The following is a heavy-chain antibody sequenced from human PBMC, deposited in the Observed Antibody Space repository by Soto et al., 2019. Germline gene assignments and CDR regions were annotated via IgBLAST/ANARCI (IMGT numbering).Heavy chain of an antibody. CDR2: ITSDYST. D-gene: IGHD3-10*01. Sequence: LRLSCAASGFNVFSYAMSWVRQAPGKGLEWVSGITSDYSTYYADSVKGRFTISRDNSRNTLYLQMDSLTVEDTAVYYCAKDFYGRATYDYWGQGTPVTVSS. CDR3: AKDFYGRATYDY. J-gene: IGHJ4*02. CDR1: GFNVFSYA. V-gene: IGHV3-23*01.